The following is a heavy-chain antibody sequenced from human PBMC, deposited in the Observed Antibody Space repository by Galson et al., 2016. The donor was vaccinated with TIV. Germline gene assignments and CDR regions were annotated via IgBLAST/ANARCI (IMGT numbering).Heavy chain of an antibody. J-gene: IGHJ4*02. Sequence: ALVKPTQTLTLTCTFSGFSLSTYGMSVGWIRQPPGKALEWLARIDWDDDKFYNSSLKTRLTISKDISRNQVVLTMTNMDPVDTATYYCARAPISIFGLATSYYFDYWGQGTLVTVSS. CDR3: ARAPISIFGLATSYYFDY. CDR2: IDWDDDK. V-gene: IGHV2-70*17. D-gene: IGHD3-3*01. CDR1: GFSLSTYGMS.